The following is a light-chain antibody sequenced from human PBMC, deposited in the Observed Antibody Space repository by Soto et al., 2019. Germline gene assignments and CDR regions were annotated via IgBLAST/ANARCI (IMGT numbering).Light chain of an antibody. J-gene: IGKJ4*01. Sequence: DIQLTQSPSFLSASVGDRVTIACRASQGISSYLAWYQQQPGKAPKLLIYAASTLQRGVPSSFSGSGYGTEFPLTISSLQPEDFATYYCQQLNSYPSFGGGTKVEIK. CDR2: AAS. V-gene: IGKV1-9*01. CDR3: QQLNSYPS. CDR1: QGISSY.